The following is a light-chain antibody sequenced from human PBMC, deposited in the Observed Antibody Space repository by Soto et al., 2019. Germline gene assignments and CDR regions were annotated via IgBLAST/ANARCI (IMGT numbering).Light chain of an antibody. J-gene: IGKJ2*01. V-gene: IGKV3-11*01. CDR3: QQRSNWPPMYT. CDR2: DAS. Sequence: EIVLTQSPATLSLSPGERATLSCRASQSVSSYLAWYQQKPGQAPRLLIYDASNRATGIPGRFSGSGSGTDFTRTISSLEPEDCAVYYCQQRSNWPPMYTFGHGTKLEIK. CDR1: QSVSSY.